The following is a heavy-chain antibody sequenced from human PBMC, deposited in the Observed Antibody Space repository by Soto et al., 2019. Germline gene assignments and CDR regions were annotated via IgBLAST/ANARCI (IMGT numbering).Heavy chain of an antibody. CDR1: GFAFSTYS. Sequence: EVQLVESGGGLVQPGGSLRLSCAASGFAFSTYSMNWVRQAPGKGLEWVSYISPTSSTIYYADSVKGRFTISRDNAKNSLYLQMNSLRAEDTAVYYCAGDYGSGDYGGAYWGQGTLVTVSS. CDR3: AGDYGSGDYGGAY. CDR2: ISPTSSTI. J-gene: IGHJ4*02. D-gene: IGHD3-10*01. V-gene: IGHV3-48*01.